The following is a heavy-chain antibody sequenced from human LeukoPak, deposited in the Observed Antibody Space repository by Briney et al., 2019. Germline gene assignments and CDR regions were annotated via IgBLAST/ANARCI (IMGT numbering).Heavy chain of an antibody. CDR3: ARDAGYGLDH. V-gene: IGHV1-69*13. D-gene: IGHD3-9*01. CDR2: IIPIFGTA. J-gene: IGHJ4*02. CDR1: GGTFSSYA. Sequence: ASVKVSCKASGGTFSSYAISWVRQAPGQGLEWMGGIIPIFGTANYAQKFQGRVTITADESTSTAHMELSSLRSEDTAVYYCARDAGYGLDHWGQGTLVTVSS.